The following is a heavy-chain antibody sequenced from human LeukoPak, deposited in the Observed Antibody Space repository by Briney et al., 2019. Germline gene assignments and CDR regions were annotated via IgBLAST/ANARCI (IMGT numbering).Heavy chain of an antibody. CDR1: GGSISGNY. V-gene: IGHV4-59*01. CDR2: VFYTGST. J-gene: IGHJ4*02. Sequence: SETLSLTCTVSGGSISGNYWTWIRQPPGKGLDYIGHVFYTGSTNYSPSLKSRVTISIDTSKNHFSPKLTCVTAADTAVYYCARAVAVGGTFKFDFWGQGTLVTVSS. D-gene: IGHD6-19*01. CDR3: ARAVAVGGTFKFDF.